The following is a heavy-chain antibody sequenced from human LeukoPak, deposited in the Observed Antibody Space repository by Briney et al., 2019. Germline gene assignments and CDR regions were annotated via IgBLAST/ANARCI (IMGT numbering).Heavy chain of an antibody. D-gene: IGHD1-20*01. CDR3: AIHQPGYNWNDDTENWFDP. V-gene: IGHV1-69*13. J-gene: IGHJ5*02. CDR2: IIPIFGTA. Sequence: SVKVSCKASGGTFSSYAISWVRQAPGQGLEWMGGIIPIFGTANYAQKFQGRVTITADESTSTAYMELSSLRSEDTAVYYCAIHQPGYNWNDDTENWFDPWGQGTLVTVSS. CDR1: GGTFSSYA.